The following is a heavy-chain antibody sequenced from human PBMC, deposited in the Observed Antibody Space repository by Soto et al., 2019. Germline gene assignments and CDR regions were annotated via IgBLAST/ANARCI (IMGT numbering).Heavy chain of an antibody. V-gene: IGHV4-59*01. J-gene: IGHJ6*02. Sequence: PSETLSLTCTVSGGSISSYYWSWIRQPPGKGLEWIGYIYYSGSTNYNPSLKSRVTISVDTSKNQFSLKLSSVTAADTVVYYCARDIYYDFWSGHYGMDVWGQGTTVTVSS. CDR1: GGSISSYY. CDR3: ARDIYYDFWSGHYGMDV. CDR2: IYYSGST. D-gene: IGHD3-3*01.